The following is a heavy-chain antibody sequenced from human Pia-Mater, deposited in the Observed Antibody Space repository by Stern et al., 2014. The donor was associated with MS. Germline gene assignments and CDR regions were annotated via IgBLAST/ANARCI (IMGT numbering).Heavy chain of an antibody. CDR1: GFTFSRYS. D-gene: IGHD6-13*01. V-gene: IGHV3-21*01. J-gene: IGHJ4*02. CDR3: ARDSSSWYGVDY. CDR2: ISSSSSYI. Sequence: EVQLVESGGGLVKPGGSLRLSCAASGFTFSRYSMNWVRQAPGKGLEWVSSISSSSSYIYYADSVKGRFTISRDNAKNSLYLQMNSLRAEDTAVYYCARDSSSWYGVDYWGQGTLVTVSS.